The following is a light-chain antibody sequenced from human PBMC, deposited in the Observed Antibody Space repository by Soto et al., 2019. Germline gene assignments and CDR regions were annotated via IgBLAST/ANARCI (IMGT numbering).Light chain of an antibody. CDR2: DAS. J-gene: IGKJ1*01. V-gene: IGKV1-5*01. CDR3: HHYNSYPGT. Sequence: DVQMTQSPSTLSASVGDRVTITCRASQSVTSWLAWYQQKPGKAPKVLIYDASSLESGVPPRFSGSGSGTEFTLTISSLHPDDFATYYCHHYNSYPGTFGQGTKVEIK. CDR1: QSVTSW.